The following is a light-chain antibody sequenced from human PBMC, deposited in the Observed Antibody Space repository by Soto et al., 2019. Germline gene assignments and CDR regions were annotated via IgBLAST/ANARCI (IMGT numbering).Light chain of an antibody. CDR1: QSIGSY. V-gene: IGKV1-39*01. J-gene: IGKJ2*01. Sequence: DIQMTQSPSSLSASVGDRVTITCRASQSIGSYLSWYQQKAGEAPKLLIYNASNLQSWVPLRFSGSGSGTDFTLTISSLQPEDFATYYCQQSSIAPRTFGQVTKVEIK. CDR2: NAS. CDR3: QQSSIAPRT.